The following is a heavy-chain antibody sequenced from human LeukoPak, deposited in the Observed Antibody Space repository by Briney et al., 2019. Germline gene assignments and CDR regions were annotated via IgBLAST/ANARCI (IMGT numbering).Heavy chain of an antibody. CDR1: GFTFSSYN. D-gene: IGHD3-22*01. Sequence: GGSLRLSCAASGFTFSSYNMNWVRQAPGKGLEWVSSISSSSSYIYYADSVKGRFTISRDNAKNSLYLQMNSLRAEDTAVYYCARDRLYYHDSSVYRWFDPWGQGTLVTVSS. V-gene: IGHV3-21*01. J-gene: IGHJ5*02. CDR2: ISSSSSYI. CDR3: ARDRLYYHDSSVYRWFDP.